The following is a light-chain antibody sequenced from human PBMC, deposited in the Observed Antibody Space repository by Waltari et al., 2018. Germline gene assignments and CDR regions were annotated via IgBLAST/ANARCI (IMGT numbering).Light chain of an antibody. J-gene: IGLJ2*01. Sequence: QVVLTQSPSASASLGASVKLTCTLSSGHSSYSIAWHHQHPEKGPRYLMKVNNAGSHTKGDGIPDRFSGSNSGAERYLTISSLQSEDEADYYCQTWGTGITFGGGTKLTVL. CDR1: SGHSSYS. CDR3: QTWGTGIT. CDR2: VNNAGSH. V-gene: IGLV4-69*01.